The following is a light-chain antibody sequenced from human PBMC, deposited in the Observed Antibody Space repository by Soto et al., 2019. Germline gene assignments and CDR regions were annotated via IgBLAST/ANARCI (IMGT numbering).Light chain of an antibody. CDR3: SSYAGRNIVL. J-gene: IGLJ2*01. CDR2: EVN. CDR1: SSDVGGYKY. V-gene: IGLV2-8*01. Sequence: QAVLTQPPSASWSPGQSVTMACTGTSSDVGGYKYVSWYQQHPGKAPKLMIYEVNKRPSGVPDRFSGSKSGHTASLTVSGLQADDEADYFCSSYAGRNIVLFGGGTKVTVL.